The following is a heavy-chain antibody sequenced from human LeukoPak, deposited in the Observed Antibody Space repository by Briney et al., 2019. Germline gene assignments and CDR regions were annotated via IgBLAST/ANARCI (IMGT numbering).Heavy chain of an antibody. Sequence: GGSLRLSCAASGFTFSSYAMSWVRQAPGKGLEWVSAISGSGGSTYYADSVKGRFTISRDNSKNTLYLQMSSLRAEDTAVYYCAKDPYYYDSSGYYGRYFDYWGQGTLVTVSS. CDR3: AKDPYYYDSSGYYGRYFDY. CDR2: ISGSGGST. J-gene: IGHJ4*02. D-gene: IGHD3-22*01. CDR1: GFTFSSYA. V-gene: IGHV3-23*01.